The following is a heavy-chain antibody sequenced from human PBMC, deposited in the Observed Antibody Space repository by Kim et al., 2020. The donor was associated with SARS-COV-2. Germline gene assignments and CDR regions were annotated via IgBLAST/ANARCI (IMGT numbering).Heavy chain of an antibody. CDR2: IYYSGST. CDR1: GGSISSYY. J-gene: IGHJ6*02. V-gene: IGHV4-59*01. CDR3: ARERSDFWSGYYHGGDGMDV. D-gene: IGHD3-3*01. Sequence: SETLSLTCTVSGGSISSYYWSWIRQPPGNGLEWIGYIYYSGSTNYNPSLKSRVTISVDTSKNQFSLKLSSVTAADTAVYYCARERSDFWSGYYHGGDGMDVWGQGTTVTVSS.